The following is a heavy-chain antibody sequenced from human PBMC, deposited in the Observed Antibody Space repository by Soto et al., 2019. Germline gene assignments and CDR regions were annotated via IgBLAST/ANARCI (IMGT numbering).Heavy chain of an antibody. D-gene: IGHD2-8*01. V-gene: IGHV4-30-4*01. CDR3: ARATYRGTNSRGDLDM. Sequence: QVQLQESGPGLVKPSQTLSLTCTVSGDPISSGDYYWSWIRQPPGKGLEWIGYIYYSGTTYYSPSLKSRVTMSVDTSKKQFSLNLSSVTADDTAVYSCARATYRGTNSRGDLDMWGQGTMVTVSS. CDR1: GDPISSGDYY. CDR2: IYYSGTT. J-gene: IGHJ3*02.